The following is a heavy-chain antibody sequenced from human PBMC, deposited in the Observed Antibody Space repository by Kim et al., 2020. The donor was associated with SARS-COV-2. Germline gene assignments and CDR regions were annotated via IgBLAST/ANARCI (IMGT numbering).Heavy chain of an antibody. CDR1: GYTFTSYY. J-gene: IGHJ6*03. CDR3: ARESLFGGLDDFWSGYYTGQHYYYYMDV. CDR2: INPSGGST. V-gene: IGHV1-46*01. D-gene: IGHD3-3*01. Sequence: ASVKVSCKASGYTFTSYYMHWVRQAPGQGLEWMGIINPSGGSTSYAQKFQGRVTMTRDTSTSTVYMELSSLRSEDTAVYYCARESLFGGLDDFWSGYYTGQHYYYYMDVWGKGTTVTVSS.